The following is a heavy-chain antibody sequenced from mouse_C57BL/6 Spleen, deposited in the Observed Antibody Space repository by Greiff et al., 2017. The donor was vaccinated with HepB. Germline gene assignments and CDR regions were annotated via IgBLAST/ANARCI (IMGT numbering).Heavy chain of an antibody. CDR1: GYTFTSYW. D-gene: IGHD2-4*01. V-gene: IGHV1-50*01. CDR2: IDPSDSYT. Sequence: QVHVKQSGAELVKPGASVKLSCKASGYTFTSYWMQWVKQRPGQGLEWIGEIDPSDSYTNYNQKFKGKATLTVDTSSSPAYMQLSSLTSEDSAVYYCARPYDYDERDYWGQGTTLTVSS. J-gene: IGHJ2*01. CDR3: ARPYDYDERDY.